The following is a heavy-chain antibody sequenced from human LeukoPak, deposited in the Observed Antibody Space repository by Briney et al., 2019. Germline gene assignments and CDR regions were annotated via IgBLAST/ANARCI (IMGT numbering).Heavy chain of an antibody. CDR1: GFTFSAYG. CDR3: AKDLRVQSIATRPEGLFDF. Sequence: GGSLRLSCAASGFTFSAYGMHWVRQAPGKGLEGVAVISVDGNNEYYADSVKGRFTISRDNSKNTLYLQMNSLRAEDTAVYYCAKDLRVQSIATRPEGLFDFWGQGTLVTVSS. J-gene: IGHJ4*02. D-gene: IGHD6-6*01. V-gene: IGHV3-30*18. CDR2: ISVDGNNE.